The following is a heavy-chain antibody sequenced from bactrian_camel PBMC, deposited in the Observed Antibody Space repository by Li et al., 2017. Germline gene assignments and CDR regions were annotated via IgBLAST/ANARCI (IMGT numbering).Heavy chain of an antibody. J-gene: IGHJ4*01. CDR2: INSGGSTT. D-gene: IGHD3*01. CDR1: GFTFSSLF. CDR3: ATGEGFDCSGAYCSLHY. V-gene: IGHV3S40*01. Sequence: VQLVESGGGLVQPGGSLRLSCAASGFTFSSLFMNWVRQAPGKGLEWVSSINSGGSTTHYADSVKGRFTISRDNAKNTVYLQMNSLKSEDTALYFCATGEGFDCSGAYCSLHYWGQGTQVTVS.